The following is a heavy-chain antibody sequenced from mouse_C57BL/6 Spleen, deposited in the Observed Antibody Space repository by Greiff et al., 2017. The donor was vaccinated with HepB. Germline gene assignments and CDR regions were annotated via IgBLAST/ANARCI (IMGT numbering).Heavy chain of an antibody. V-gene: IGHV1-81*01. CDR3: AREVDSTTVVATDWDFDV. J-gene: IGHJ1*03. CDR2: IYPRSGNT. D-gene: IGHD1-1*01. CDR1: GYTFTSYG. Sequence: QVQLQQSGAELARPGASVKLSCKASGYTFTSYGISWVKQRTGQGLEWIGEIYPRSGNTYYNEKFKGKGTLTADKSSSTSYMELRSLTSEDSAVYFCAREVDSTTVVATDWDFDVWGTGTTVTVSS.